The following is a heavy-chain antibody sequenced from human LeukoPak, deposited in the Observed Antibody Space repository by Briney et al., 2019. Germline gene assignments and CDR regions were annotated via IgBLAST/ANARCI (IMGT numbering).Heavy chain of an antibody. Sequence: GRSLRLSCAASGFTFSSYGMHWVRQAPGKGLEWVAVISYDGSNKYYADSVKGRFTISRDNSKNTLYLQINSLRAEDTAVYYCAKMDYYGSGSSNWGQGTLVTVSS. J-gene: IGHJ4*02. CDR1: GFTFSSYG. CDR3: AKMDYYGSGSSN. D-gene: IGHD3-10*01. V-gene: IGHV3-30*18. CDR2: ISYDGSNK.